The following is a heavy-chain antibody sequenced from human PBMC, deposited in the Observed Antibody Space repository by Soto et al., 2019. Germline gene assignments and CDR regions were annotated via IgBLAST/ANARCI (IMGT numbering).Heavy chain of an antibody. CDR2: IHHSGIT. CDR1: GGSINSAGYF. CDR3: ARERAYYDS. V-gene: IGHV4-31*03. Sequence: QVQLHESGPGLVKSSQTLSLTCSVSGGSINSAGYFWNWIRQHPGKGLEWIGYIHHSGITHYNPSLTGRITISLDTSSNQFSLELSSVTAADTAVYYCARERAYYDSWGQGTVVTVSS. J-gene: IGHJ4*02.